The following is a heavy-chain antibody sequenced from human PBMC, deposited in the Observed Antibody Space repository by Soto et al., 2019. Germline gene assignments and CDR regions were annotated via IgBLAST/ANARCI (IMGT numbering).Heavy chain of an antibody. D-gene: IGHD4-4*01. CDR1: GGTFSSYA. CDR2: IIPIFGTA. CDR3: AYLGNYVLDYYYGMDV. V-gene: IGHV1-69*13. Sequence: SVKVSCKASGGTFSSYAISWVRQAPGQGLEWMGGIIPIFGTANYAQKFQGRVTITADESTSTAYMELSSLRSEDTAVYYCAYLGNYVLDYYYGMDVWGQGTTVTVSS. J-gene: IGHJ6*02.